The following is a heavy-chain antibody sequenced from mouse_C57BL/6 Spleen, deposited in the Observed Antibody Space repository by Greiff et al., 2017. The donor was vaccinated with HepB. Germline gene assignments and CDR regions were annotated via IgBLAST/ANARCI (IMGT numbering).Heavy chain of an antibody. CDR1: GFNIKDDY. V-gene: IGHV14-4*01. J-gene: IGHJ2*01. D-gene: IGHD1-1*01. CDR2: IDPENGDT. CDR3: TTLITTVVARYFDY. Sequence: VHVKQSGAELVRPGASVKLSCTASGFNIKDDYMHWVKQRPEQGLEWIGWIDPENGDTEYASKFQGKATITADTSSNTAYLQLSSLTSEDTAVYYCTTLITTVVARYFDYWGQGTTLTVSS.